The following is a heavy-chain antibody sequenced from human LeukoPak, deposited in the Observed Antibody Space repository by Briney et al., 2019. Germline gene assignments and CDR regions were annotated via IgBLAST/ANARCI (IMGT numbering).Heavy chain of an antibody. V-gene: IGHV4-39*07. J-gene: IGHJ4*02. CDR3: ARAGIAEAATDY. CDR2: IYYSGST. Sequence: PSETLSLSCTVSGDSISSSGNGWGWIRQRPGKGLEWIGSIYYSGSTYYNPSLKSRVTISVDTSKNQFSLKLNSVTAADTAVYYCARAGIAEAATDYWGQGTLVTVSS. D-gene: IGHD6-13*01. CDR1: GDSISSSGNG.